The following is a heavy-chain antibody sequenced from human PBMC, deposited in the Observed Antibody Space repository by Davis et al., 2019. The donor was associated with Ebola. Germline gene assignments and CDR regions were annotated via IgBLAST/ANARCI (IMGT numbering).Heavy chain of an antibody. Sequence: ASVKVSCKASRYIFTTYAIHWVRQAPGQRLEWMGWINAGNGDTKSSQKFQGRVTMTRDTSTSTVYMELSSLRSEDTAVYYCARDRIVVVVAATQAYYYYGMDVWGQGTTVTVSS. D-gene: IGHD2-15*01. CDR3: ARDRIVVVVAATQAYYYYGMDV. J-gene: IGHJ6*02. CDR2: INAGNGDT. V-gene: IGHV1-3*01. CDR1: RYIFTTYA.